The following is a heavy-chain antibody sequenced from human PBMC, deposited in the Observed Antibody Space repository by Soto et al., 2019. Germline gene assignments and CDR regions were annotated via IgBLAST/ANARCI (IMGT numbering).Heavy chain of an antibody. CDR2: ISATGGGT. J-gene: IGHJ4*02. D-gene: IGHD3-16*01. CDR1: GFKFSNYA. V-gene: IGHV3-23*01. CDR3: AKDRRAGGNSAFYFDF. Sequence: GGSLRLSCAASGFKFSNYAMSWVHQAPGKGLEWVSLISATGGGTYYADSVKGRFTISRDNSHNTLYLQVHSLTAEDTAVYYCAKDRRAGGNSAFYFDFWGQEAQVTVSS.